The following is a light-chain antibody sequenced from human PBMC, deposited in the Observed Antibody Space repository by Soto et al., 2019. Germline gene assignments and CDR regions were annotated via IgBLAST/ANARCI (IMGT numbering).Light chain of an antibody. CDR3: QQYHSYWT. CDR2: DAS. J-gene: IGKJ1*01. V-gene: IGKV1-5*01. Sequence: QITQSASTLSASVGDRVTITCRASQNIRSRLAWFQQKPGKAPKLLIYDASSVESGVPQRFSGRGSGTEFTLTTSSLQTDDFSTYYCQQYHSYWTFGQGTKVDIK. CDR1: QNIRSR.